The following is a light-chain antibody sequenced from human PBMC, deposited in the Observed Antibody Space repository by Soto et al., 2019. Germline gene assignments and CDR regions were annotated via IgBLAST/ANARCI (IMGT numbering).Light chain of an antibody. CDR2: SDN. CDR1: TSNIGTHT. CDR3: ATWDDSLNVV. V-gene: IGLV1-44*01. J-gene: IGLJ2*01. Sequence: QSVLTQSPSASGTPGQRVSISCSGSTSNIGTHTVNWYQHVPGTAPKLLIYSDNQRPSAVPGRFSGSKSGTSASLAISGLLSEDEADYYSATWDDSLNVVFGGGTKPTAL.